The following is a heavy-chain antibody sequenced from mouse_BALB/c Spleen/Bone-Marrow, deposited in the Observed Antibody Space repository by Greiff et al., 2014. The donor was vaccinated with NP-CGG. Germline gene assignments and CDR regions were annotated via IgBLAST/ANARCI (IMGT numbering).Heavy chain of an antibody. CDR3: ARLTQGFYYFDH. Sequence: QVQLKQSGAEVVRPGVSVKISCKGSGYTFTDYAMHWVKQSHAESLEWIGVISTYYGDVNYSQKFKGKATMTVDKSSSTAYMELARLTSEDSAIYYCARLTQGFYYFDHWGQGTTLTVSS. CDR1: GYTFTDYA. D-gene: IGHD3-1*01. V-gene: IGHV1S137*01. CDR2: ISTYYGDV. J-gene: IGHJ2*01.